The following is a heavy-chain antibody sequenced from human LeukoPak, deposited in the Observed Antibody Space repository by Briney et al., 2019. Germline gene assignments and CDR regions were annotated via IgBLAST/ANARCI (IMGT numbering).Heavy chain of an antibody. CDR2: IWSDGNNK. CDR3: AKDPGASVPGFYMDV. D-gene: IGHD2-8*02. J-gene: IGHJ6*03. Sequence: GGSLTLSCVASGFSFRNYGMHWVRQATGKGLEWVSFIWSDGNNKMYGDSVKGRFTISRDNSNNMLYLQMDSLRPEDTGVYYCAKDPGASVPGFYMDVWGKGTTVIVPS. V-gene: IGHV3-30*02. CDR1: GFSFRNYG.